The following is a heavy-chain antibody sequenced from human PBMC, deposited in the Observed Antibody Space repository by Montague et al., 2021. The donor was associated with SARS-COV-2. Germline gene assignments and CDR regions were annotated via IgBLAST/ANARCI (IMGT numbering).Heavy chain of an antibody. J-gene: IGHJ4*02. CDR2: IYYSGST. CDR3: ARYYYDSSGYYSTPVLDY. CDR1: GGSISSYY. D-gene: IGHD3-22*01. V-gene: IGHV4-59*01. Sequence: SETLSLTCTVSGGSISSYYWSWIRQPPGKGLEWIGYIYYSGSTNYNPSLKSRVTISVDTSKNQFSLKLSSVTAADTAVYYCARYYYDSSGYYSTPVLDYWGQETLVTVSS.